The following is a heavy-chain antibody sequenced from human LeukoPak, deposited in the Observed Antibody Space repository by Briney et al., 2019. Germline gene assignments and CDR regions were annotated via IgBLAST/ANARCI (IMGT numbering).Heavy chain of an antibody. CDR3: TRSNVLRYLGPPNWFDP. Sequence: GRSLRLSCTASGFTFGDYAMSWVRQAPGKGLEGVGFIRSKAYGGTTEYVASVKGRFTISRDDSKSIAYLQMNSLKTEDTAVYYCTRSNVLRYLGPPNWFDPWGQGTLVTVSS. D-gene: IGHD3-9*01. CDR2: IRSKAYGGTT. V-gene: IGHV3-49*04. CDR1: GFTFGDYA. J-gene: IGHJ5*02.